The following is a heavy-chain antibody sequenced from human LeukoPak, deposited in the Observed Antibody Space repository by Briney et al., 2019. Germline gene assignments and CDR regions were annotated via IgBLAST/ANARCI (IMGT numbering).Heavy chain of an antibody. CDR2: ISSSSSYI. V-gene: IGHV3-21*01. D-gene: IGHD2-15*01. CDR3: ARDLDCSGGSCYRGSSDYYYYGMDV. CDR1: GFTFSSYS. Sequence: PGGSLRLSCAASGFTFSSYSMNWVRQAPGKGLEWVSSISSSSSYIYYADSVKGRFTISRDNAKNSLYLQMNSLRAEDTAVYYCARDLDCSGGSCYRGSSDYYYYGMDVWGQGTTVTVSS. J-gene: IGHJ6*02.